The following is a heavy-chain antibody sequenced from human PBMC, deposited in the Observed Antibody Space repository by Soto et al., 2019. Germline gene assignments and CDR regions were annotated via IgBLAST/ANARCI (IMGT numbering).Heavy chain of an antibody. J-gene: IGHJ4*02. CDR1: GDSISSFY. CDR2: IYTNGAT. D-gene: IGHD3-10*01. V-gene: IGHV4-4*07. Sequence: QVQLQESGPGLVKPSETLSLTCTVSGDSISSFYWSWIRQPAGKGLEWIGRIYTNGATNYNPSLRSRVTMSVDTSKNQVSLELSSVTAADTAVYYCARRASGSGRHFDNWGQGTLVTVSS. CDR3: ARRASGSGRHFDN.